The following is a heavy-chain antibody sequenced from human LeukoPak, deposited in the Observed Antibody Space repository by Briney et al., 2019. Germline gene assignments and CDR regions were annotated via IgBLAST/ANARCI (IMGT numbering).Heavy chain of an antibody. CDR2: IYYSGST. J-gene: IGHJ4*02. CDR3: ARHPSEWLLLS. CDR1: GGSISSYY. D-gene: IGHD2-15*01. V-gene: IGHV4-59*08. Sequence: SETLSLTCTVSGGSISSYYWSWIRQPPGKGLEWIGYIYYSGSTNYNPSLKSRVTISVDTSKNQFSLKLGSVTAADTAVYYCARHPSEWLLLSWGQGTPVTVSS.